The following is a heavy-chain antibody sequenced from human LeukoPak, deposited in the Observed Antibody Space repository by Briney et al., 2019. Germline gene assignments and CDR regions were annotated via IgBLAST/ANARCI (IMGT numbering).Heavy chain of an antibody. V-gene: IGHV3-74*03. J-gene: IGHJ4*02. CDR2: VSNDGTYT. CDR3: ARGAVAGANFDY. CDR1: GFTFSSYF. Sequence: GGSLRLSCAASGFTFSSYFMHWVRQAPGKGLVWVSRVSNDGTYTEYADSVKGRFTISRDNAKKTLYLQMNSLRAEDTAVYYCARGAVAGANFDYWGLGTLVTVSS. D-gene: IGHD1-26*01.